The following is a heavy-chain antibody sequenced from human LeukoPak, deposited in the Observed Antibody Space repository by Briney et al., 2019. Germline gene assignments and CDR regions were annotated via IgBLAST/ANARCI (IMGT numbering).Heavy chain of an antibody. CDR2: IYYSGRA. J-gene: IGHJ1*01. V-gene: IGHV4-39*01. CDR1: GGSISSSSYY. CDR3: ARRRYYDSTGYLD. Sequence: SETLSLTCSVSGGSISSSSYYWGWIRQPPGKGLEWLGEIYYSGRAYYNSSLKSRLTISVDTSWNQFSLTLSSVTAADTGVYYCARRRYYDSTGYLDWGQGTLVSVST. D-gene: IGHD3-22*01.